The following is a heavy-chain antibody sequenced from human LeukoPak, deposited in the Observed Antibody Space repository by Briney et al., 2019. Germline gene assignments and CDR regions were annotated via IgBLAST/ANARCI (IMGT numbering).Heavy chain of an antibody. D-gene: IGHD1-1*01. J-gene: IGHJ4*02. CDR2: ISSSSSYT. Sequence: PGGSLRLSCAASGFIFSDYYMSWIRQAPGKGLEWVSYISSSSSYTNYADSVKGRFTISSDNAKNSLYLQMNSLRAEDTAVYYCAGNYNAEIDYWGQGTLVTVSS. V-gene: IGHV3-11*03. CDR3: AGNYNAEIDY. CDR1: GFIFSDYY.